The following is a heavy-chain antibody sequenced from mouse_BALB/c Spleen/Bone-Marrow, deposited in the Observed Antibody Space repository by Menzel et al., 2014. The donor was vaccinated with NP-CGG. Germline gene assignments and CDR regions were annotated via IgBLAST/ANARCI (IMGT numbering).Heavy chain of an antibody. D-gene: IGHD1-1*01. CDR1: GYTFTSYY. Sequence: VQLQESGPELVKPGASVRISCKASGYTFTSYYIHWVKQRPGQGLEWIGWIYPGNVTAKYNEKFKGKSTLTADKSSSTAFIQLSSLTSEDSAVYFCARWGTTVVDAMDYWGQGTSVTVSS. J-gene: IGHJ4*01. V-gene: IGHV1S56*01. CDR3: ARWGTTVVDAMDY. CDR2: IYPGNVTA.